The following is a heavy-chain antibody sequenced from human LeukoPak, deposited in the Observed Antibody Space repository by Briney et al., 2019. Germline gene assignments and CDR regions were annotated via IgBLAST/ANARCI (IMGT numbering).Heavy chain of an antibody. CDR3: ARLPYDYVWGDFDH. V-gene: IGHV4-34*01. CDR2: INHSGST. Sequence: SETLSLTCAVYGGSFSGYYWSWIRQPPGKGLEWIGEINHSGSTNYNPSLKSRVTISVDTSKNQFSLKLSSVTAADTAVYYCARLPYDYVWGDFDHWGQGTLVTVSS. J-gene: IGHJ5*02. CDR1: GGSFSGYY. D-gene: IGHD3-16*01.